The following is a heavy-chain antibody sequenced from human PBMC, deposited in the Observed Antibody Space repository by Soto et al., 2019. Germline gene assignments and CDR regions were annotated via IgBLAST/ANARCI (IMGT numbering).Heavy chain of an antibody. J-gene: IGHJ6*02. Sequence: PGGSPRFSCAASGFSFDDYAMHWVRQAPGKGLEWVSGISWNSGTIGYADSVKGRFTISRDNAKNSLYLQMNSLRAEDTALYYCAKSTGGTANGMGVWGQGTTVTVSS. D-gene: IGHD2-8*02. CDR1: GFSFDDYA. CDR2: ISWNSGTI. V-gene: IGHV3-9*01. CDR3: AKSTGGTANGMGV.